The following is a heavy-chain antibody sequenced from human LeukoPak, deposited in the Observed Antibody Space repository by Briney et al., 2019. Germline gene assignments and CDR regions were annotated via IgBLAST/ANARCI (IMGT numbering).Heavy chain of an antibody. D-gene: IGHD4-23*01. V-gene: IGHV4-30-4*01. Sequence: SETLSLTCTVSGGSINSGAHYRSWVRQPPGKGLEWIGYISYSGSTYYNPSLKSRVTISVDTSKNQFSLKLSSVTAADTAVYYCARYYGGNSNFDYWGQGTLVTVSS. J-gene: IGHJ4*02. CDR1: GGSINSGAHY. CDR2: ISYSGST. CDR3: ARYYGGNSNFDY.